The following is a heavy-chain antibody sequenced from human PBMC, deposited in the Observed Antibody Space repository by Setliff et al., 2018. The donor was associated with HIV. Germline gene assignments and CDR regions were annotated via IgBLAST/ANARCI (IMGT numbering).Heavy chain of an antibody. Sequence: SETLSLTCTVSGYSISSSSYYWDWIRQPPGKGLEWIGSIYYSGRTYYNPSLRGRVTISVDTSKNQFSLKLSSVTATDTAVFYCARASLWFGELLIDYWGQGMLVTVS. J-gene: IGHJ4*02. CDR2: IYYSGRT. V-gene: IGHV4-39*01. D-gene: IGHD3-10*01. CDR3: ARASLWFGELLIDY. CDR1: GYSISSSSYY.